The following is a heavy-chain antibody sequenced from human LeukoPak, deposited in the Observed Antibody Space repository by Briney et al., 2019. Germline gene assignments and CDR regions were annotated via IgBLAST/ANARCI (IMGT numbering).Heavy chain of an antibody. J-gene: IGHJ6*02. Sequence: GGSLRLSCAASGFTFSSYDMHWVRQATGKGLEWVSAIGTAGDTYYPGSVKGRFTISRENAKNSLYLQMNSLRAGDTAVYYCARSGGRYFDWLLSNGMDVWGQGTTVTVSS. CDR1: GFTFSSYD. CDR2: IGTAGDT. D-gene: IGHD3-9*01. V-gene: IGHV3-13*01. CDR3: ARSGGRYFDWLLSNGMDV.